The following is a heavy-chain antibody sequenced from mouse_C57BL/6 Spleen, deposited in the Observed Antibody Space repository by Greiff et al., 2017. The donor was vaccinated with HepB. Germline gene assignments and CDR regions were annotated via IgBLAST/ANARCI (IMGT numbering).Heavy chain of an antibody. CDR3: ARGSPWYFDV. Sequence: QVQLQQPGAELVKPGASVKLSCKASGYTFTSYWITWVKQRPGQGLEWIGDIYPGSGSTNYNEKFKSKATLTVDTSSSTAYMQLSSLTSEDSAVYYCARGSPWYFDVWGTGTTVTVSS. V-gene: IGHV1-55*01. J-gene: IGHJ1*03. CDR2: IYPGSGST. D-gene: IGHD1-1*02. CDR1: GYTFTSYW.